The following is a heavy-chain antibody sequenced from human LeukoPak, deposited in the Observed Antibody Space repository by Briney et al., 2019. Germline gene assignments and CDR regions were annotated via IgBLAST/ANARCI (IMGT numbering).Heavy chain of an antibody. J-gene: IGHJ4*02. CDR3: AREMFLGNYGDFHLTPFDY. CDR2: ISAYDGNT. V-gene: IGHV1-18*01. D-gene: IGHD4-17*01. CDR1: GYTFTSYG. Sequence: ASVKVSCKASGYTFTSYGISWVRQAPGQGLEWMGWISAYDGNTKYARKFQGRVTMTTDTSTSTAYMELRSLRSDDTAVYFCAREMFLGNYGDFHLTPFDYWGQGSLVTVSS.